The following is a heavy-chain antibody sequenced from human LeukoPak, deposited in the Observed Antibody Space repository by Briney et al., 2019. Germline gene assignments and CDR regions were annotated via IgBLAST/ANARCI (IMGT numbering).Heavy chain of an antibody. V-gene: IGHV3-21*01. CDR2: ISSSSSYI. D-gene: IGHD1-7*01. J-gene: IGHJ4*02. CDR1: GFTFSSYS. CDR3: ARDINWNYDY. Sequence: PGGSLRLSCAASGFTFSSYSINWVRQAPGKGLEWVSSISSSSSYIYYADSVKGRFTISRDNAKNSLYLQMNSLRAEDTAVYYCARDINWNYDYWGQGTLVTVSS.